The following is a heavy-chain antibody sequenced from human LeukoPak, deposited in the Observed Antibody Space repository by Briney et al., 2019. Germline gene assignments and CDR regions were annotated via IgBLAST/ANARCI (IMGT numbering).Heavy chain of an antibody. CDR2: IYYSGST. CDR3: AITKGYDSSGYYYFDY. Sequence: SETLSLTCTVSGGSISSYYWSWIRQPPRKGLEWIGYIYYSGSTNYNPSLKSRVTISVDTSKNQFSLKLSSVTAADTAVYYCAITKGYDSSGYYYFDYWGQGTLVTVSS. J-gene: IGHJ4*02. V-gene: IGHV4-59*01. D-gene: IGHD3-22*01. CDR1: GGSISSYY.